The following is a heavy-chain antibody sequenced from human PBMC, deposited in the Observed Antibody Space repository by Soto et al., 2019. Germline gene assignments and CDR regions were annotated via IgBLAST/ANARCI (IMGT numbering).Heavy chain of an antibody. CDR2: INHRGST. D-gene: IGHD1-1*01. Sequence: SETLSLTCAVFGRSFSGYYWSWIRQPPGKGLEWIGEINHRGSTNYNPSLKSRVTMSVDTSKNQFSLKLTSVIAADTAVYYCATTNWNHNWFDPWGQGTLVTVSS. V-gene: IGHV4-34*01. CDR3: ATTNWNHNWFDP. J-gene: IGHJ5*02. CDR1: GRSFSGYY.